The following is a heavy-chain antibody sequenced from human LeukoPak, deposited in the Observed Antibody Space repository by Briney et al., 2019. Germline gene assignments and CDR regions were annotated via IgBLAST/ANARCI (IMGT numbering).Heavy chain of an antibody. Sequence: GGSLRLSCAASGFTFRSYWMSWVRQAPGKGLEWVANINQGGSVKYYVDSVKGRFTISRDDAENSLYVQMNSLRDEDTAVYYCARVGYSGWNLEYWGQGTLVTVSS. CDR1: GFTFRSYW. CDR3: ARVGYSGWNLEY. D-gene: IGHD5-12*01. V-gene: IGHV3-7*01. CDR2: INQGGSVK. J-gene: IGHJ4*02.